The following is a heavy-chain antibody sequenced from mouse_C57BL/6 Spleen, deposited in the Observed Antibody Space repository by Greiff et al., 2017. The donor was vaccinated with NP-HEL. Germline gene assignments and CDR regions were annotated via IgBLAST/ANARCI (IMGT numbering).Heavy chain of an antibody. CDR1: GYTFTSYW. CDR3: ARWGNDYFDD. V-gene: IGHV1-59*01. Sequence: VQLQQPGAELVRPGTSVKLSCKASGYTFTSYWMHWVKQRPGQGLEWIGVIDPSDSYTNYNQKFKGKATLTVDTSSSTAYMQLSSLTSEDSAVYYCARWGNDYFDDWGQGTTLTVSS. D-gene: IGHD2-3*01. CDR2: IDPSDSYT. J-gene: IGHJ2*01.